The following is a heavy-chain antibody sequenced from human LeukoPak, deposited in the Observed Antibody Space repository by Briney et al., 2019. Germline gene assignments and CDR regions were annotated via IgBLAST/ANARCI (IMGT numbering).Heavy chain of an antibody. V-gene: IGHV3-30*02. Sequence: PGGSLRLSCAASGFTVSSNYMSWVRQAPGKGLEWVAFIRYDGSNEYYADSVKGRFTISRDKSKNTLSLQMNGLRVEDTAVYYCAKDAYGSGSYGAFDIWGQGTMVTVSS. CDR3: AKDAYGSGSYGAFDI. CDR2: IRYDGSNE. J-gene: IGHJ3*02. D-gene: IGHD3-10*01. CDR1: GFTVSSNY.